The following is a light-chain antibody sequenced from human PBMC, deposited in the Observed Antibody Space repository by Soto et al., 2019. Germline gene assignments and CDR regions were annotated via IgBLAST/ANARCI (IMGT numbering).Light chain of an antibody. J-gene: IGKJ2*02. CDR1: QSVSSN. V-gene: IGKV3-15*01. CDR3: QQYNNWPPCT. Sequence: ETVMTQSPATLSVSPGERATLSCRASQSVSSNLAWYQQKPGQAPRLLIYDASTRATGIPARFSGSVSGTEFTLTISSLQSEDFAVYYCQQYNNWPPCTFGQGTKLEIK. CDR2: DAS.